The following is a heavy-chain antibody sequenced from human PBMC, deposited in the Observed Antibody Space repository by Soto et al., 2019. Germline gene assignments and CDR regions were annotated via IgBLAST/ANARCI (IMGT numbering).Heavy chain of an antibody. CDR3: FLKPRWNPGGMVF. CDR1: GFTFSTYE. D-gene: IGHD1-1*01. V-gene: IGHV3-48*03. Sequence: PGGYLRLSCAASGFTFSTYEMNWVRQAPGKGLEWVSYISNSGDTIYYADSVKGRFTISRDNAKSSLYLEMDSLRAEDTALYYCFLKPRWNPGGMVFRGPGITVTVSS. CDR2: ISNSGDTI. J-gene: IGHJ6*02.